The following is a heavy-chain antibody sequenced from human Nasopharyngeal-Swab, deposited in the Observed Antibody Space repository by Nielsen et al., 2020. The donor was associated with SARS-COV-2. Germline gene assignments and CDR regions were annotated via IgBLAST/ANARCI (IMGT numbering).Heavy chain of an antibody. J-gene: IGHJ4*02. CDR1: GFAFGSYG. V-gene: IGHV3-33*03. CDR3: VKDEHSFHIGPLDY. Sequence: GESLKISCAASGFAFGSYGMHWVRQAPGRGLEWVAVIWYDASKIYYADSVKGRFTISRDNSKNTLFLEMNGLRPEDSAMYYCVKDEHSFHIGPLDYWGQGALVAFSS. D-gene: IGHD5-18*01. CDR2: IWYDASKI.